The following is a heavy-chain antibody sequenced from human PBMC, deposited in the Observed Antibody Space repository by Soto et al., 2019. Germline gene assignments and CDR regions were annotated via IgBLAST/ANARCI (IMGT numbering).Heavy chain of an antibody. Sequence: QVQLVQSGAEVKKPGSSVKVSCKASGDTFSSYTISWVRQAPGQGLEWMGRIIPILDIANYAQKFQGIVTITADKSTSTAYMELSSLRSEDTAVYYCAAGGHGAFDIWGQGTMVTVSS. CDR3: AAGGHGAFDI. CDR1: GDTFSSYT. D-gene: IGHD1-26*01. CDR2: IIPILDIA. J-gene: IGHJ3*02. V-gene: IGHV1-69*02.